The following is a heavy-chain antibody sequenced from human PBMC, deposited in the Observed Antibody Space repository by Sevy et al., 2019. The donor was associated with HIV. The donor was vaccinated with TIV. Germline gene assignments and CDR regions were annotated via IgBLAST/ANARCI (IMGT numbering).Heavy chain of an antibody. V-gene: IGHV3-48*01. Sequence: GGTLRLSCAASGFTFSSYSMKWVRQAPGKGLEWVSYISSSSSTIYYADSVKGRFTISRDNAKNSLYLQMNSLRAEDTAVYYCARGRIAVAVLWGQGTLVTVSS. CDR1: GFTFSSYS. CDR3: ARGRIAVAVL. D-gene: IGHD6-19*01. J-gene: IGHJ4*02. CDR2: ISSSSSTI.